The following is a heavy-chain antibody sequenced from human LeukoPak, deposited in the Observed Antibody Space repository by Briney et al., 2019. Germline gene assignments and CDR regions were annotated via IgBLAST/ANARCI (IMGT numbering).Heavy chain of an antibody. CDR1: GYSFTSYW. Sequence: GESLKISCKGSGYSFTSYWIGWVRQMPGKGLEWMGIIYPGDSDTRYSPSFQGQVTISADKSISTAYLQWSSLKASDTAMYYCARHPITMVRGVIIPHHFDYWGQGTLVTVSS. J-gene: IGHJ4*02. D-gene: IGHD3-10*01. V-gene: IGHV5-51*01. CDR2: IYPGDSDT. CDR3: ARHPITMVRGVIIPHHFDY.